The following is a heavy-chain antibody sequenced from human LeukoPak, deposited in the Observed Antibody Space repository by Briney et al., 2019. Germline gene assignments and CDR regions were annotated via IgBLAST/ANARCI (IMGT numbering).Heavy chain of an antibody. CDR2: ISYDGSDK. D-gene: IGHD3-22*01. V-gene: IGHV3-30*18. CDR3: AKSYYYDSSGYYSVVGYYYKFGMDV. CDR1: GLTFSGYG. J-gene: IGHJ6*02. Sequence: GRSLRLSCAASGLTFSGYGMHWARQAPGKGLEWVAVISYDGSDKYYADSVKGRFTISRDNSKNTLYLQMNSLRAEDTAVYYCAKSYYYDSSGYYSVVGYYYKFGMDVWGQGTTVTVSS.